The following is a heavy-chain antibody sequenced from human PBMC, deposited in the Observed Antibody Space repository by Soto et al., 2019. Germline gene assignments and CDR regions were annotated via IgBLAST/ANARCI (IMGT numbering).Heavy chain of an antibody. V-gene: IGHV5-51*01. D-gene: IGHD6-13*01. CDR1: GYTFATYW. Sequence: PGESLKISCKGSGYTFATYWIGWVRQMPGKGLEWMGIIYPPDSDTKYSPSFQGQVTISADKSISTAYLQWSSLTDSDTAVYYCARHRLYSSSWTTFDYWGQGTLVTVSS. CDR3: ARHRLYSSSWTTFDY. CDR2: IYPPDSDT. J-gene: IGHJ4*02.